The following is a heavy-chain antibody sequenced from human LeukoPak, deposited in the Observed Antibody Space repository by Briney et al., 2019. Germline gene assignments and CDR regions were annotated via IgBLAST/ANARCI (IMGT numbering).Heavy chain of an antibody. V-gene: IGHV3-23*01. CDR1: GFTFSSYS. CDR3: AKGRDSYVDTATADY. J-gene: IGHJ4*02. D-gene: IGHD5-18*01. CDR2: ISGSGGST. Sequence: PGGSLRLSCVASGFTFSSYSMNWVRQAPGKGLEWVSAISGSGGSTYYADSVKGRFTISRDNSKNTLYLQMNSLRAEDTAVYYCAKGRDSYVDTATADYWGQGTLVTVFS.